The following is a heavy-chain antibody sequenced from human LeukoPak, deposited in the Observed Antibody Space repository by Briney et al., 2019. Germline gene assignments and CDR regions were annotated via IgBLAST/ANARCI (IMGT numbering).Heavy chain of an antibody. CDR3: ARQDYYDSSGYYSPTDFDY. D-gene: IGHD3-22*01. V-gene: IGHV4-38-2*01. CDR2: IYHSGGT. CDR1: GYSISSGYY. J-gene: IGHJ4*02. Sequence: SETLSLTCAVSGYSISSGYYWGWIRQPPGKGLEWIGSIYHSGGTYYNPSLKSRVTISVDTSKNQFSLKLSSVTAADTAVYYCARQDYYDSSGYYSPTDFDYWGQGTLVTVSS.